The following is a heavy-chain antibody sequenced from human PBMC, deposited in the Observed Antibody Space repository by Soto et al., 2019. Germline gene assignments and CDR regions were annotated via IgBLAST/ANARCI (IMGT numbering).Heavy chain of an antibody. D-gene: IGHD3-10*01. CDR2: IWYDGSNK. J-gene: IGHJ5*02. Sequence: QVQLVESGGGVVQPGRSLRLSCAASGFTFSSYGMHWVRQAPGKGLEWVAVIWYDGSNKYYADSVKGRFTISRDNSKNTLYLQMNSLSAEDTAVYYCAREGVLLWFGEPRRWFDPWGQGTLVTVSS. CDR3: AREGVLLWFGEPRRWFDP. V-gene: IGHV3-33*01. CDR1: GFTFSSYG.